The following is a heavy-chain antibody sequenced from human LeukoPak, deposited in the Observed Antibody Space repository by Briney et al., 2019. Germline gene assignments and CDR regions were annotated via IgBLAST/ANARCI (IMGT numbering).Heavy chain of an antibody. D-gene: IGHD2-2*01. CDR1: GGPFISYA. V-gene: IGHV1-69*05. Sequence: VKVSCKASGGPFISYAISWVRQAPGQGLEWMGGIISIFGTANYAQKFQGRVTITTDESTSTAYMELSSLRSEDTAVYYCATNYQPLNPFDYWGQGTLVTVSS. CDR2: IISIFGTA. J-gene: IGHJ4*02. CDR3: ATNYQPLNPFDY.